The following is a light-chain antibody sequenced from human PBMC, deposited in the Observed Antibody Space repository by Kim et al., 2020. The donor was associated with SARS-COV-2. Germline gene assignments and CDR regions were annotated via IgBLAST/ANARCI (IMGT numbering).Light chain of an antibody. V-gene: IGKV3-20*01. CDR1: QSVSSTY. CDR3: QQYGSSPIT. CDR2: GAF. Sequence: SPGERATLSGRAGQSVSSTYLGWYQQKPGQAPSLLIYGAFNRATDIPDRFSGSGSGTDFTLTISRLEPEDFAVYYCQQYGSSPITCGQGTRLEIK. J-gene: IGKJ5*01.